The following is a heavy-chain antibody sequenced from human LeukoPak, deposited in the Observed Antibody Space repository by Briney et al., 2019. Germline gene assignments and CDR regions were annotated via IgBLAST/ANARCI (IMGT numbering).Heavy chain of an antibody. Sequence: SQTLSLTCNVSGASITSESYFWSWMRQHPGKGLEWIGYMHHSGRTYYNASLKSRVTISVDTSKSQFSLKVNSVTAADTAVYYCARVCGASAFYYYGIDVWGQGTTVTVSS. CDR2: MHHSGRT. CDR1: GASITSESYF. D-gene: IGHD3-3*01. V-gene: IGHV4-31*03. CDR3: ARVCGASAFYYYGIDV. J-gene: IGHJ6*02.